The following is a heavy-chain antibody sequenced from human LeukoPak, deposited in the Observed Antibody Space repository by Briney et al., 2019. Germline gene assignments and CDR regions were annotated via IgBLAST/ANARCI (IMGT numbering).Heavy chain of an antibody. CDR1: GFTFSSYG. CDR3: AKWFVSFDI. D-gene: IGHD2-21*01. CDR2: ISYDGSNK. V-gene: IGHV3-30*18. J-gene: IGHJ3*02. Sequence: GGSLRLSCAASGFTFSSYGMHWVRQAPGKGLEWVAVISYDGSNKYYADSVKGRFTISRDNSKNTLYLQMNSLRAEDTAVYYCAKWFVSFDIWGQGTMVTVSS.